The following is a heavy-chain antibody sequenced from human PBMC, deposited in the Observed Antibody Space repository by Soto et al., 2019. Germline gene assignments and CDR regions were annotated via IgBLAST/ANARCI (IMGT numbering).Heavy chain of an antibody. D-gene: IGHD6-19*01. CDR3: VRLPQGLGGDDTFDL. CDR2: INSGSSYR. V-gene: IGHV3-21*01. Sequence: EVQVVESGGGLVKSGGSLRLTCAGSGFIFSTYSMNWVRQAPGKGLEWVSSINSGSSYRYYADSVKGRFTISRDNAKECLWLQMDSLTAKDTDIYYCVRLPQGLGGDDTFDLCCQGTMVTVYS. J-gene: IGHJ3*01. CDR1: GFIFSTYS.